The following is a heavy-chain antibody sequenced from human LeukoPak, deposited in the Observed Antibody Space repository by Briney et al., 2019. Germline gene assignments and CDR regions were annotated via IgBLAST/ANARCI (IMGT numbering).Heavy chain of an antibody. V-gene: IGHV1-2*02. CDR3: ATAPPNGYSSGWYSFDY. CDR1: GYXFTAYY. Sequence: ASVKVSCKASGYXFTAYYIHWVRQAPGQGLEWMGWINPNSGGTNYAQKFQDRVTMTRDTSISTAYMELNRLKSDDTAVYYCATAPPNGYSSGWYSFDYWGQGTLVTVSS. J-gene: IGHJ4*02. D-gene: IGHD6-19*01. CDR2: INPNSGGT.